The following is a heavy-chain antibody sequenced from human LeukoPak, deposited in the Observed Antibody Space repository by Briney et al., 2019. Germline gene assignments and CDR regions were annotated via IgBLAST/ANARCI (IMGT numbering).Heavy chain of an antibody. J-gene: IGHJ4*02. CDR3: ASSPEGGGLFDY. V-gene: IGHV4-38-2*02. Sequence: SETLSLTCTVSGYSINSGYYWGWIRQPPGKGLEWIGSIYHSGSTYYNPSLKSRVTISVDTSKNQFSLKLSSVTAADTAVYYCASSPEGGGLFDYWGQGTLVTVSS. CDR2: IYHSGST. D-gene: IGHD1-26*01. CDR1: GYSINSGYY.